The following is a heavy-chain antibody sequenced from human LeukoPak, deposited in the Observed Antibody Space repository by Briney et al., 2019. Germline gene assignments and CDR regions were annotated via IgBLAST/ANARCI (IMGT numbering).Heavy chain of an antibody. CDR3: AREGGYCSGGSCYGGGYYYYYMDA. J-gene: IGHJ6*03. Sequence: HGGSLRLSCAASGFTFSSYDMHWVRQAPGMGLEWVAVISYDGSNKYYADSVKGRFTISRDNSKNTLYLQMNSLRAEDTAVYYCAREGGYCSGGSCYGGGYYYYYMDAWGKGTTVTVSS. CDR2: ISYDGSNK. D-gene: IGHD2-15*01. CDR1: GFTFSSYD. V-gene: IGHV3-30*04.